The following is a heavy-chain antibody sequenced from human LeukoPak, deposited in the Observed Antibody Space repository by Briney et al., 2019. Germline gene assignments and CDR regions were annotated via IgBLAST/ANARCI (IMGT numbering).Heavy chain of an antibody. J-gene: IGHJ4*02. CDR1: GGTFSSYA. CDR2: IIPIFGTA. Sequence: ASVKVSCKASGGTFSSYAISWVRQAPGQGLEWMGGIIPIFGTANYAQKFQGRVTITADESTSTAYMELSSLRSEDTAVYYCARGRTYYYDNSGYYNPYLFDYWGQGTLVTVSS. D-gene: IGHD3-22*01. V-gene: IGHV1-69*13. CDR3: ARGRTYYYDNSGYYNPYLFDY.